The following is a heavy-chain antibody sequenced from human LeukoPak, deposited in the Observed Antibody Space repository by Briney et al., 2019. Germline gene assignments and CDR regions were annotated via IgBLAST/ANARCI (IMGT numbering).Heavy chain of an antibody. D-gene: IGHD4-17*01. CDR2: ISGSGT. V-gene: IGHV3-23*01. Sequence: GGSLRHSCATSGFTFRSYAMIWVRQAPERGLQWVSGISGSGTYYADFAKGRFTISRDNSKNTLYLQMNSLRAEDTATYYCARDPNGDYIGAFDMWGQGTMVTVS. CDR1: GFTFRSYA. J-gene: IGHJ3*02. CDR3: ARDPNGDYIGAFDM.